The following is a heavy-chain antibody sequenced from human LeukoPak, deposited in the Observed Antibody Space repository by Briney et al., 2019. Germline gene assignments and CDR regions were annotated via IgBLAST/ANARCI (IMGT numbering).Heavy chain of an antibody. D-gene: IGHD2-2*01. CDR2: IYYSGST. CDR3: ARGGCSSTSCSPDEDYYYYYMDV. Sequence: SKTLSLTCTVSGGSISSYYWSWIRQPPGKGLEWIGYIYYSGSTNYNPSLKSRVTISVDTSKNQFSLKLSSVTAADTAVYYCARGGCSSTSCSPDEDYYYYYMDVWGKGTTVTVSS. J-gene: IGHJ6*03. CDR1: GGSISSYY. V-gene: IGHV4-59*01.